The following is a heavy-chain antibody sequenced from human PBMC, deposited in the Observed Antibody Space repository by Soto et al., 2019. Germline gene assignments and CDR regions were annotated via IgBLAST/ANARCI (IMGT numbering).Heavy chain of an antibody. Sequence: QVQLVQSGAEVKKPGASVKVSCKASGYTFTSYATPWVRQAPGQRLEWMGWINAGNGNTKYSQKFQGRVTITSATSASTAYMELSSLRSEDTAVYYCADGYCSGGRCYGYFQHWCQGSLVTVSS. CDR3: ADGYCSGGRCYGYFQH. D-gene: IGHD2-15*01. V-gene: IGHV1-3*01. CDR2: INAGNGNT. J-gene: IGHJ1*01. CDR1: GYTFTSYA.